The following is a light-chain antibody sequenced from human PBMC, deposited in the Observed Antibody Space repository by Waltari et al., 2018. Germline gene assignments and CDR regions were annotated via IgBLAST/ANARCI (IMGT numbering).Light chain of an antibody. V-gene: IGKV1-5*03. CDR3: QQYSAYPET. J-gene: IGKJ1*01. Sequence: DIQMTQSPSTLSASIGDRVTITCRASQSISGWLAWYKQKPGKAPKLLIYKASSLESGVPSRFSGSGSGTEFTLTISSLQPDDSATYYCQQYSAYPETFGQGTKVEIK. CDR1: QSISGW. CDR2: KAS.